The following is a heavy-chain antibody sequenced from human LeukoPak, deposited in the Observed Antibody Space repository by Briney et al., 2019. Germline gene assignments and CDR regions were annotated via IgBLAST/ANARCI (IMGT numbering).Heavy chain of an antibody. Sequence: GGSLRLSCVVSGFTFSNAWMSWVRQAPGKGSEWVGRIKKKTDGGTTDYAAPVKGRFTISRDDSKNTLYLQMNSLKTEDTAVYYCTTEYYYDSSGLFDYWGQGTLVTVSS. V-gene: IGHV3-15*01. CDR1: GFTFSNAW. CDR2: IKKKTDGGTT. CDR3: TTEYYYDSSGLFDY. D-gene: IGHD3-22*01. J-gene: IGHJ4*02.